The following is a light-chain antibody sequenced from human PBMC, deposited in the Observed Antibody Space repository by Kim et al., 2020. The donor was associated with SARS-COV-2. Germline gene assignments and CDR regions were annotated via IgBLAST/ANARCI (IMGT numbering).Light chain of an antibody. CDR1: QDINNC. V-gene: IGKV1-33*01. CDR3: QHYADLPL. CDR2: DAS. J-gene: IGKJ5*01. Sequence: SASIGDRVTITCRASQDINNCLEWYQQKSGKAPKLLIYDASNLEAGVPSRFSGSGSGTEFILTITSLQPEDIGTYYCQHYADLPLFGQGTRLEIK.